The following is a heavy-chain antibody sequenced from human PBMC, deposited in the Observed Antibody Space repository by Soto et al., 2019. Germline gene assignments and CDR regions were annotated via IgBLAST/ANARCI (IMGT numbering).Heavy chain of an antibody. J-gene: IGHJ4*02. V-gene: IGHV1-18*01. CDR1: GYTFTTYG. CDR3: ARHPDQPTCRCGTCYQPDHFDY. Sequence: QVQLVQSVTEVKKPGTSVKVACKGSGYTFTTYGISWVRQAPGQGLEWIGYVSTYNGNTNYAQKFQGGVTMTTDTTTHTVYMELRSLTSDDTAVYYCARHPDQPTCRCGTCYQPDHFDYRGQGTLVTVSS. D-gene: IGHD2-15*01. CDR2: VSTYNGNT.